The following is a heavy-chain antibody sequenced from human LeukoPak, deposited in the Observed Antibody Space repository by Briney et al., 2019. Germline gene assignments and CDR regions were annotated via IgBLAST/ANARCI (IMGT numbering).Heavy chain of an antibody. J-gene: IGHJ4*02. CDR3: ARANSGYSSGWYDY. D-gene: IGHD6-19*01. CDR2: INWNGGST. Sequence: GGSLRLSCAASGFTFDDYGMSWVRQAPGKGLEWVSGINWNGGSTGYADSVKGRFTISRDNAKNSLYLQMNSLRAEDTALYYCARANSGYSSGWYDYWGQGTRVTVSS. CDR1: GFTFDDYG. V-gene: IGHV3-20*04.